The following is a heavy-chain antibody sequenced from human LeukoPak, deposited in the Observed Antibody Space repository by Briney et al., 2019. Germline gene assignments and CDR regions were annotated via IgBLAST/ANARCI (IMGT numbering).Heavy chain of an antibody. V-gene: IGHV1-18*04. D-gene: IGHD4-17*01. J-gene: IGHJ5*02. CDR2: ITPHSGNT. CDR1: GYTFTNYQ. Sequence: ASVKVSCKASGYTFTNYQMHWVRQAPGQGLEWMGWITPHSGNTHYARKFQDRVSMTTDTSTSTAYMELRSLRSDDTAVYYCAKAGGWAYNDYEGRFAPGGRGPLVT. CDR3: AKAGGWAYNDYEGRFAP.